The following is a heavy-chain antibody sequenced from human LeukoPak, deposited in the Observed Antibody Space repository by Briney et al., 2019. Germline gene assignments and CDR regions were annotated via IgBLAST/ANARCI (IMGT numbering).Heavy chain of an antibody. CDR1: GFTFSSYS. J-gene: IGHJ4*02. V-gene: IGHV3-48*01. CDR3: ATGFWGYCSRNSCPLDN. D-gene: IGHD2-2*01. Sequence: GGSLRLSCAASGFTFSSYSMNRVRQAPGKGLEWISYIISTGSTTYYADSVKGRFTISRDNANNSLSLQMSSLRAEDTAVYYCATGFWGYCSRNSCPLDNWGQGTLVTVAS. CDR2: IISTGSTT.